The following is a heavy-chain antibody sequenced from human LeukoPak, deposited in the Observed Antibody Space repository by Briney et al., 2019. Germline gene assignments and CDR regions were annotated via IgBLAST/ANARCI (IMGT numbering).Heavy chain of an antibody. D-gene: IGHD3-16*01. CDR2: SNPQTGGT. CDR1: GYTFTGYF. CDR3: ATESYAGHSFDI. J-gene: IGHJ3*02. V-gene: IGHV1-2*02. Sequence: ASVKVSCKASGYTFTGYFIHWVRQAPGQGLEWMGWSNPQTGGTNYAQKFQGRVTMTRDTSISTAYMELSSLRSEDTAVYYCATESYAGHSFDIWGQGTMVTVSS.